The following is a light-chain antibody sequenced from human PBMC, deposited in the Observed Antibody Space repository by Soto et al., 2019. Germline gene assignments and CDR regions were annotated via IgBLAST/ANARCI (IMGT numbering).Light chain of an antibody. V-gene: IGKV1-5*03. CDR2: KAS. CDR1: QTISSW. J-gene: IGKJ1*01. CDR3: QHYKSYSEA. Sequence: DIQMTQSPSTLSGSVGDRVTITCRASQTISSWLAWYQQKPGKAPKLLIYKASTLKSGVPSRFSGSGSGTEFTLTISSLQPDDFAPYYCQHYKSYSEAFGQGNKVELK.